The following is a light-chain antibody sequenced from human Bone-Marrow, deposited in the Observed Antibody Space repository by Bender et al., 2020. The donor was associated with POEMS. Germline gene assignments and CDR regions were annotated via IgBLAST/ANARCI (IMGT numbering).Light chain of an antibody. V-gene: IGLV1-44*01. J-gene: IGLJ3*02. Sequence: QSVLTQPPSASGNPGQRVTISCSGSSSNIGSNTVNWYQQLPGTAPKLLMYSNDLRPSGVPVRFSGSKSGTSASLAISGLQSEDEAHYYCAAWDDSLNGVVFGGGTELTVL. CDR2: SND. CDR1: SSNIGSNT. CDR3: AAWDDSLNGVV.